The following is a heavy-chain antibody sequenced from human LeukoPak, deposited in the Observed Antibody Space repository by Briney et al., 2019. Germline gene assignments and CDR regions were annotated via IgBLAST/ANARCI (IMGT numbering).Heavy chain of an antibody. CDR2: IYYSGST. D-gene: IGHD3-22*01. V-gene: IGHV4-59*01. CDR1: GGSISGYY. Sequence: SETLSLTCTVSGGSISGYYWSWIRQPPGKGLEWIGYIYYSGSTNYNPSLKSRVTISVDTSKNQFSLKLSSVTAADTAVYYCARVGYYYDSRALDYWGQGTLVTVSS. CDR3: ARVGYYYDSRALDY. J-gene: IGHJ4*02.